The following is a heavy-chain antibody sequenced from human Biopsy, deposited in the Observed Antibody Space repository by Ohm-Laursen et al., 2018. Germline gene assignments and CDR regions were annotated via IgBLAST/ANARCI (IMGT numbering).Heavy chain of an antibody. CDR2: IFYRGST. Sequence: TLSLTCPVSGGSFTGHYWGWIRQPPGKGLEWIGSIFYRGSTHYKPSLKSRVNISVDTSKNQFSLKLNSVTAADTAVYYCARDYDTSGYYYVSWGQGTLVTVSS. CDR1: GGSFTGHY. V-gene: IGHV4-39*01. CDR3: ARDYDTSGYYYVS. J-gene: IGHJ5*02. D-gene: IGHD3-22*01.